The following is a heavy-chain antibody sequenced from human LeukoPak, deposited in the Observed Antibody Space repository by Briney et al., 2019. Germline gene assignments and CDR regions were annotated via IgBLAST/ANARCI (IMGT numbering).Heavy chain of an antibody. CDR1: GGSISSYY. D-gene: IGHD6-13*01. V-gene: IGHV4-59*01. J-gene: IGHJ3*02. CDR2: IYYSGST. CDR3: ARDLPNSSSWYGGAFDI. Sequence: SETLSLTCTVSGGSISSYYWSWIRQPPGKGLEWIGYIYYSGSTNYNPSLKSRVTKSVDTSKNQFSLKLSSVTAADTAVYYCARDLPNSSSWYGGAFDIWGQGTMVTVSS.